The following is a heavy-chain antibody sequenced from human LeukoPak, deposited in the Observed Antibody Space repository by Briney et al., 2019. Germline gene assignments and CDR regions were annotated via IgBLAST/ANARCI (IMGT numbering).Heavy chain of an antibody. Sequence: GGSLKLSCPASEFTFSSYWMSWFGQPPGKGLDGLANIKQDGSEKYYVDSVKGRFTISRDNAKNSLYLQMNSLRAEDTAVYYCARDCSSTSCYWDYWGQGTLVTVSS. CDR2: IKQDGSEK. D-gene: IGHD2-2*01. CDR3: ARDCSSTSCYWDY. J-gene: IGHJ4*02. CDR1: EFTFSSYW. V-gene: IGHV3-7*01.